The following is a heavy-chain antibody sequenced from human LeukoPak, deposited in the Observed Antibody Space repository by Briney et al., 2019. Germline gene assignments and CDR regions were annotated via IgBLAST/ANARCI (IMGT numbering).Heavy chain of an antibody. Sequence: PGGSLRLSCAASGFTLSTYAMNWVRQAPGKGLEWVSSISSSSSYIYYADSVKGRFTISRDNSKNTLYLQMNSLRAEDTAVYSCAKNGEVLSWFDPWGQGTLVTVSS. J-gene: IGHJ5*02. CDR2: ISSSSSYI. V-gene: IGHV3-21*04. D-gene: IGHD3-10*01. CDR1: GFTLSTYA. CDR3: AKNGEVLSWFDP.